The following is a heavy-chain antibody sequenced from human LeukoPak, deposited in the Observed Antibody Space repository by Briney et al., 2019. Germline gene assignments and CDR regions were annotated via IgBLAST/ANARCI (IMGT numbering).Heavy chain of an antibody. Sequence: ETLSLTCAVYGGSFSGYYWTWVRQAPGKGLEWVANIKQDGSEKYCVDSVKGRFTISRDNAKNSLYLQMNSLRAEDTAVYYCARSYFSCSSDCYSIVSDAFDIWGQGTMVTVSS. D-gene: IGHD2-21*02. J-gene: IGHJ3*02. CDR2: IKQDGSEK. V-gene: IGHV3-7*04. CDR3: ARSYFSCSSDCYSIVSDAFDI. CDR1: GGSFSGYY.